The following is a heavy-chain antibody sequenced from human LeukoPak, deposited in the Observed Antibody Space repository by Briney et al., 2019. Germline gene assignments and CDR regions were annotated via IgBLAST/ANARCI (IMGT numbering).Heavy chain of an antibody. Sequence: GASVKVSCKASGYTFTSYGISWVRQAPGQGLEWMGWISANDGNTDYPQKLQGRVTMTTDTSTSTAYMELRSLRSDDTAVYYCARESHVTREDYWGQGTPVPVSS. V-gene: IGHV1-18*01. D-gene: IGHD3-10*01. CDR1: GYTFTSYG. CDR3: ARESHVTREDY. J-gene: IGHJ4*02. CDR2: ISANDGNT.